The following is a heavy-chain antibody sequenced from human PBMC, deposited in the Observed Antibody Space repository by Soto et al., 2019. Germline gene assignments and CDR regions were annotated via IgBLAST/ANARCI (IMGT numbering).Heavy chain of an antibody. CDR2: INHSGST. J-gene: IGHJ4*02. CDR1: GGSLSGYY. D-gene: IGHD4-17*01. V-gene: IGHV4-34*01. Sequence: QVQLQQWGAGLLKPSETLSLTCAVYGGSLSGYYWSWIRQPPGKGLEWIGEINHSGSTNYNPSLNSRVTISVDTSKNQFSRKLTSVTAADTAVYYCARGPGYGDYEDYWGQGTLVTVSS. CDR3: ARGPGYGDYEDY.